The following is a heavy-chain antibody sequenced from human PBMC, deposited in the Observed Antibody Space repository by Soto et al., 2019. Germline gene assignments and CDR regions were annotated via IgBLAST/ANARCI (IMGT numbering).Heavy chain of an antibody. J-gene: IGHJ5*01. CDR1: GGSISSYY. Sequence: QVQLQESGPGLVKPSETLSLTCTVSGGSISSYYWSWIRQPPGKGLAWIGFIFYSGSTSYNPSLKSRVTISIDTSEYQFSLTAADTAVYCASMIGDPVLSFDSWGQGTLVAVSS. D-gene: IGHD3-10*02. CDR2: IFYSGST. V-gene: IGHV4-59*01. CDR3: ASMIGDPVLSFDS.